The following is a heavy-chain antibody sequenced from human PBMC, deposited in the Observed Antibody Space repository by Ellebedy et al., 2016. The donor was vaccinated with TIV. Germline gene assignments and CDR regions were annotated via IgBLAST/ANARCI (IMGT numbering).Heavy chain of an antibody. D-gene: IGHD3-16*01. V-gene: IGHV3-23*01. CDR3: LGEGRISGTYGEHDFDF. CDR1: GFTFSSYV. CDR2: ISRSGDST. Sequence: GESLKISXTASGFTFSSYVMSWVRQAPGKGLKWVSGISRSGDSTYYADSVKGRFTISRDNPKNTLYLQMNSLRAEDTAVYYCLGEGRISGTYGEHDFDFWGQGTMVTVST. J-gene: IGHJ3*01.